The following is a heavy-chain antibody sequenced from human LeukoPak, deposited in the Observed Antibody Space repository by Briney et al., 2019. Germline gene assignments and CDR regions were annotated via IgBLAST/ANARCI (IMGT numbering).Heavy chain of an antibody. CDR3: ARGVYDSSGYYYYYYYMDV. Sequence: ASVKVSCKASGGTFSSYAISWVRQAPEQGLEWMGGIIPIFGTANYAQKFQGRVTITTDESTSTAYMELSSLRSEDTAVYYCARGVYDSSGYYYYYYYMDVWGKGTTVTVSS. CDR2: IIPIFGTA. J-gene: IGHJ6*03. D-gene: IGHD3-22*01. V-gene: IGHV1-69*05. CDR1: GGTFSSYA.